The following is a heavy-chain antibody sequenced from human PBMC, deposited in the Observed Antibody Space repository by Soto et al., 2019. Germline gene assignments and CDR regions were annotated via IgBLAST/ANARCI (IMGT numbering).Heavy chain of an antibody. V-gene: IGHV3-9*01. CDR3: ARLGGWGHCSNTRCYTFDY. J-gene: IGHJ4*02. Sequence: PRLSCVTSGFFFDNYAMHWVRQAPGKGPEWVSGLSGNSDIVAYADSVKGRFTISRDNAKKSLFLQMNNLRPEDTAMYYCARLGGWGHCSNTRCYTFDYWGQGTPVTVSS. CDR1: GFFFDNYA. CDR2: LSGNSDIV. D-gene: IGHD2-2*02.